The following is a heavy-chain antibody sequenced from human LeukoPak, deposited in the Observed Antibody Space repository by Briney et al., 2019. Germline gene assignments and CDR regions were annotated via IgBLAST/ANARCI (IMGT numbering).Heavy chain of an antibody. V-gene: IGHV3-7*04. D-gene: IGHD6-6*01. CDR3: AGGQLVSNGMDV. Sequence: GGSLRLSCAASGFTFSNYWMTWVRQAPGKGLEWVANINRDGSERYYVDSVKGRFTISRDNAKNSLYLQMNSLRAEDTAVYYCAGGQLVSNGMDVWGQGTTVTVSS. CDR2: INRDGSER. CDR1: GFTFSNYW. J-gene: IGHJ6*02.